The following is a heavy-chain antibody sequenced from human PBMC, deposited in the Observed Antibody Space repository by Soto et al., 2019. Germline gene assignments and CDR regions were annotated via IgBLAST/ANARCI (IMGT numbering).Heavy chain of an antibody. V-gene: IGHV3-21*01. Sequence: GGALRLSCSASGFTFRSYSMNWVRRAPGKGLEWVSSISSSSSYIYYADSVKGRFTISRDNAKNSLYLQMNSLRAEDTAVYYCAESLDCSSTSCGYWGQGTLVPVSS. CDR2: ISSSSSYI. J-gene: IGHJ4*02. CDR1: GFTFRSYS. CDR3: AESLDCSSTSCGY. D-gene: IGHD2-2*01.